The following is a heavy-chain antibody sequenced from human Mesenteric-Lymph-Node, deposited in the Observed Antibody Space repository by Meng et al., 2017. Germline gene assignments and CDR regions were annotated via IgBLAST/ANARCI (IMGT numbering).Heavy chain of an antibody. V-gene: IGHV4-34*01. CDR2: INHSGST. CDR3: ARSGDYCLDY. D-gene: IGHD1-26*01. J-gene: IGHJ4*02. CDR1: GGSFSGYY. Sequence: SETLSLTCAVYGGSFSGYYWSWIRQPPGKGLEWIGEINHSGSTNYNPSLKSRVTISVDKSKNQFSLNLKSVTAADTAMYYCARSGDYCLDYWGQGTLVTVSS.